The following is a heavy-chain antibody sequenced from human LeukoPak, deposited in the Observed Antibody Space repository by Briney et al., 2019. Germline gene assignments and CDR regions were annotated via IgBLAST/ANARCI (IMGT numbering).Heavy chain of an antibody. CDR1: GGTFSSYA. CDR2: IIPIFGTA. J-gene: IGHJ4*02. Sequence: ASVKVSCKASGGTFSSYAISWVRQAPGQGLEWMGGIIPIFGTANYAQKFQGRVTITADESTSTAYMELSSLRSEDTAVYYCARDRVAIAVAETHFDYWGQGTLVTVSS. V-gene: IGHV1-69*13. D-gene: IGHD6-19*01. CDR3: ARDRVAIAVAETHFDY.